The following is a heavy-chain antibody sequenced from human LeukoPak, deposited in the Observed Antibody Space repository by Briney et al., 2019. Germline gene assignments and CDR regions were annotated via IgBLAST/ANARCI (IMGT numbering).Heavy chain of an antibody. Sequence: SETLSLTCTVSGGPISSSSYIWAWVRQPPGKGLEWIGSIYYTGNAYHNPSLLSRVTMSVDTSKNQFSLKLTSVTAADTAVYYCARVRSVDYYYDTGGMDVWGQGTTVTVSS. CDR2: IYYTGNA. CDR1: GGPISSSSYI. J-gene: IGHJ6*02. D-gene: IGHD3-22*01. V-gene: IGHV4-39*07. CDR3: ARVRSVDYYYDTGGMDV.